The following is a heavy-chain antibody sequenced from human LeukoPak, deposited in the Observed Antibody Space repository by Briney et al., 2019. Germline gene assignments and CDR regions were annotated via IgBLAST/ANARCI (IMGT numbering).Heavy chain of an antibody. Sequence: PSETLSLTCTVSGGSISPYYWSWIRQPPGKGLEWIAYIYYTGSTNYNPSLKSRVTISEDTSKNQVSLKLSSVTAADTAVYYCARVGTYGSGSYLSWLDYWGQGTLVTVSS. D-gene: IGHD3-10*01. CDR3: ARVGTYGSGSYLSWLDY. V-gene: IGHV4-59*08. J-gene: IGHJ4*02. CDR1: GGSISPYY. CDR2: IYYTGST.